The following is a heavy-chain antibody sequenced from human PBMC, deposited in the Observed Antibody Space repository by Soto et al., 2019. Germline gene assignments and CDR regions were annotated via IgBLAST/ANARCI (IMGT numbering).Heavy chain of an antibody. J-gene: IGHJ5*02. CDR1: GGSIKSDYY. CDR3: ARAHSDIVVVPAALNWFDP. Sequence: PSETLSLTCTVSGGSIKSDYYWAWVRQPPGKGLEWIGYIYYSGSTYYNPSLKSRVTISVDTSKNQFSLKLSSVTAADTAVYYCARAHSDIVVVPAALNWFDPWGQGXLVTVSS. V-gene: IGHV4-30-4*01. CDR2: IYYSGST. D-gene: IGHD2-2*01.